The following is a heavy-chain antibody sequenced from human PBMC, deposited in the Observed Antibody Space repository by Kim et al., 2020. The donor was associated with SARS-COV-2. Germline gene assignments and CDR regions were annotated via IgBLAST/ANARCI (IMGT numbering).Heavy chain of an antibody. CDR3: AKYSSGWKYYFDY. J-gene: IGHJ4*02. D-gene: IGHD6-19*01. V-gene: IGHV3-23*01. Sequence: STDSVQGRFTNSRDNAKNPLYMQMNSLRAEDTAVYYCAKYSSGWKYYFDYWGQGTLVTVSS.